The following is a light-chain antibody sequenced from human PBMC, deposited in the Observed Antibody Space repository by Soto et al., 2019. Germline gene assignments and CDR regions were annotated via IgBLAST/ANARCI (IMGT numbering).Light chain of an antibody. J-gene: IGKJ2*01. V-gene: IGKV3-15*01. Sequence: EIVRTQSPATLSVSPGDRATLSCRAGQSIGSDLSCYQLKPGQAPRLLIYGAATRATGIPAKFSGSGSRTEFSLTISSLQSEDSAVDYCQQYNIWSLYTFGQGTKLEIK. CDR2: GAA. CDR3: QQYNIWSLYT. CDR1: QSIGSD.